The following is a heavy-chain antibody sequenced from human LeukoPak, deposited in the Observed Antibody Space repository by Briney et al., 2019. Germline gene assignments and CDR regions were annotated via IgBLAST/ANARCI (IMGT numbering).Heavy chain of an antibody. V-gene: IGHV3-48*03. CDR3: ARNPIVGATTWFDP. CDR1: GFTFGSYE. J-gene: IGHJ5*02. CDR2: ISSSSRII. D-gene: IGHD1-26*01. Sequence: HPGGSLRLSCATSGFTFGSYEMNWVRQAPGKGLEWVSYISSSSRIIYYADSVKGRFTISRDNAKESLYLQMNSLRAEDTAVYYCARNPIVGATTWFDPWGQGTLVTVFS.